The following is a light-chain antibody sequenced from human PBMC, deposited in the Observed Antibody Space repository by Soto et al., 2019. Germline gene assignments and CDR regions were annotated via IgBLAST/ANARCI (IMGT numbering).Light chain of an antibody. V-gene: IGKV3-20*01. CDR2: GAS. CDR3: QHYDETPLT. CDR1: QSVNSRN. Sequence: EVVLTQSPGTLSLSPGERAILSCRASQSVNSRNLAWYQQKHGQAPRLLISGASSWATGIPDRFSGSGSGTDCTLMISGVGAEDFAVYFCQHYDETPLTFGGGTKVEI. J-gene: IGKJ4*01.